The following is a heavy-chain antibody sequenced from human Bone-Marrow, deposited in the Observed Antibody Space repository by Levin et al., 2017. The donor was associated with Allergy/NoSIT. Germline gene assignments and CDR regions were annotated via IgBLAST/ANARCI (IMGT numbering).Heavy chain of an antibody. D-gene: IGHD3-10*01. V-gene: IGHV3-7*01. CDR3: ARDTVAPSVYYYGSGSYRGQYGMDV. CDR2: IKQDGSEK. CDR1: GFTFSSYW. Sequence: GSLRLSCAASGFTFSSYWMSWVRQAPGKGLEWVANIKQDGSEKYYVDSVKGRFTISRDNAKNSLYLQMNSLRAEDTAVYYCARDTVAPSVYYYGSGSYRGQYGMDVWGQGTTVTVSS. J-gene: IGHJ6*02.